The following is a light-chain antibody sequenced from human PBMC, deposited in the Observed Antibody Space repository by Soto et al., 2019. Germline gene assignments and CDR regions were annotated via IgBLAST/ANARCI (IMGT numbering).Light chain of an antibody. J-gene: IGLJ1*01. Sequence: QSVLAQPASVSGSPGQSITISRTGTTSDIAGYNYVSWYQQHPGKAPKLLIYEVTSRASGVSHRFSGSKSGNTASLTISGLQAGDEAEYYCNSYTSASFYVFGTGTKVTVL. CDR1: TSDIAGYNY. CDR2: EVT. CDR3: NSYTSASFYV. V-gene: IGLV2-14*01.